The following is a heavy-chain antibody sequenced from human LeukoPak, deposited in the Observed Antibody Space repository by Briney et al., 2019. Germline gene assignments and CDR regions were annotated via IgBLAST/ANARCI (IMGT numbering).Heavy chain of an antibody. V-gene: IGHV4-39*01. CDR2: IYYSGST. J-gene: IGHJ4*02. CDR3: ARFREHLRRMRGHVEYYFGY. Sequence: SETLSLTCTVSGGSISSSSYYWGWIRQPPGKGLEWIGSIYYSGSTFYTPSLKSRVTISVDTSKNQFSLKLSSVTAADTAVYYCARFREHLRRMRGHVEYYFGYWGQGTLVTVSS. D-gene: IGHD1-1*01. CDR1: GGSISSSSYY.